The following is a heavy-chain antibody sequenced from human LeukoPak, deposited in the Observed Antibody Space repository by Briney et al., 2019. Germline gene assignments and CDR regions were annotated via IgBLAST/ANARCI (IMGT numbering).Heavy chain of an antibody. V-gene: IGHV1-69*05. D-gene: IGHD2-21*02. CDR3: ARDPPRYCGGDCYYPFDP. J-gene: IGHJ5*02. CDR2: ITPMFGRA. CDR1: GGTFSSYA. Sequence: ASVKVSCKASGGTFSSYAISWVRQAPGQGLEWMGGITPMFGRANYAQKFQGRVTITRDTSASTAYMELSSLRSEDTAVYYCARDPPRYCGGDCYYPFDPWGQGTLVTVSS.